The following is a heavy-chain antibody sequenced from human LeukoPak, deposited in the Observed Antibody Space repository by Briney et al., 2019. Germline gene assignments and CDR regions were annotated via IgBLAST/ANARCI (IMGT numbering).Heavy chain of an antibody. CDR1: GFTLSSYA. J-gene: IGHJ3*02. CDR3: VTDYGGSSGAFAI. V-gene: IGHV3-21*01. D-gene: IGHD4-23*01. CDR2: ISSSSSDI. Sequence: AGGSLSLSCTGSGFTLSSYAMNWVRRAPGQGLEWVSSISSSSSDIYYTDSVKGRFTISRDNAKNSLYLQMNSLRAEDTAVYYCVTDYGGSSGAFAIWRQGTMVTVSS.